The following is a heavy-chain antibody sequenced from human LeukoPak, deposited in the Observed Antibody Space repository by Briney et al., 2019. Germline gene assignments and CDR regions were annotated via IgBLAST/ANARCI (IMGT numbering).Heavy chain of an antibody. Sequence: EASVKVSCKASGYTFTGYYMHWVRQAPGQGLEWMGWINPNSGGTNYAQKFQGRVTMTRDTSISTAYMELSRLRSDDTAVYYCARDDLSSETYDYWGQGTLVTVSS. V-gene: IGHV1-2*02. CDR1: GYTFTGYY. CDR2: INPNSGGT. CDR3: ARDDLSSETYDY. J-gene: IGHJ4*02. D-gene: IGHD3-10*01.